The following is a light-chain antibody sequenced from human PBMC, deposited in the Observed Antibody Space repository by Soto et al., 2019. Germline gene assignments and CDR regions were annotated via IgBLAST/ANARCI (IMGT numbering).Light chain of an antibody. J-gene: IGKJ5*01. Sequence: IVMTQSPATLSVSPGERATLSCRASQAISDNLAWYQHKPGQPPRLLIYGASTRATGVPARFSGRGSGTEFTLTISSLQSEDFAVYYCQQYTNWPPNTFGQGTRLEIK. CDR3: QQYTNWPPNT. CDR1: QAISDN. V-gene: IGKV3-15*01. CDR2: GAS.